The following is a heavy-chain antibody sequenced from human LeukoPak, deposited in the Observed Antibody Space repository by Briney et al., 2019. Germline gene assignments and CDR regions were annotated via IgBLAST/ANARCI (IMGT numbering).Heavy chain of an antibody. CDR2: IRGSGGST. CDR3: ARGRIAAYNWFDP. CDR1: GFTFSSYA. J-gene: IGHJ5*02. Sequence: GGSLRLSCAASGFTFSSYAMSWVRQAPGKGLEWVSGIRGSGGSTHYADSVKGRFTISRDNAKNSLYLQMNSLRAEDTAVYYCARGRIAAYNWFDPWGQGTLVTVSS. D-gene: IGHD6-13*01. V-gene: IGHV3-23*01.